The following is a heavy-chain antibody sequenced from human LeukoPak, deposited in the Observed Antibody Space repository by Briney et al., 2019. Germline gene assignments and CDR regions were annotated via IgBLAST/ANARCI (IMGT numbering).Heavy chain of an antibody. V-gene: IGHV3-20*04. CDR3: ARGRYCSSSSCPTVSYFDS. J-gene: IGHJ4*02. D-gene: IGHD2-2*01. CDR1: GFTFDDYG. CDR2: ITWNVGST. Sequence: RGSLRLSCVAAGFTFDDYGMNWVRRAPGKGLEWVSAITWNVGSTAYADYAKGRFTIYRENPKNSLYLKMNNLRAEDTAMYFCARGRYCSSSSCPTVSYFDSWGQGTLVTVSS.